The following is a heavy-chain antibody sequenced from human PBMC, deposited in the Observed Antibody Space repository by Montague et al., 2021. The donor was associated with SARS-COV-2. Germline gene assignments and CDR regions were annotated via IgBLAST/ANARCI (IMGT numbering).Heavy chain of an antibody. CDR1: GGSISSSSYY. J-gene: IGHJ6*02. Sequence: SETLSLTCTVSGGSISSSSYYWGWIRQPPGKGLEWIGSIYYSGSTYYNPSLKSRVTISVDTSKNQFSLKLSSVTAAATAVYYCARDGSLRFEVLIGPRHYYYGMDAWGQGPTVPVPS. V-gene: IGHV4-39*07. CDR2: IYYSGST. D-gene: IGHD3-9*01. CDR3: ARDGSLRFEVLIGPRHYYYGMDA.